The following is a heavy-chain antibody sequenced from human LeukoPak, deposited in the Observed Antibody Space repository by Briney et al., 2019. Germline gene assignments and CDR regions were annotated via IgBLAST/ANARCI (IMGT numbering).Heavy chain of an antibody. CDR2: ISAYNGNT. CDR3: ARGRSGYDLQKSDY. Sequence: ASVKVSCKASGCTFTSYGISWVRQAPGQGLEWMGWISAYNGNTNYAQKLQGRVTMTTDTSTSTAYMELRSLRSDDTAVYYCARGRSGYDLQKSDYWGQGTLVTVSS. D-gene: IGHD5-12*01. V-gene: IGHV1-18*01. J-gene: IGHJ4*02. CDR1: GCTFTSYG.